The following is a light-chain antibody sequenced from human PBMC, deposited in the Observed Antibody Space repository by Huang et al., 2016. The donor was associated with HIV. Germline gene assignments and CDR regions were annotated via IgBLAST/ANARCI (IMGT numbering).Light chain of an antibody. V-gene: IGKV1-6*01. CDR1: QGIRND. CDR3: QQDYNYLRT. Sequence: AIQMTQSPSSLSASVGDRVTITCRASQGIRNDLGWYQQKPGKGPKLLIYAASSLQSGVPSRFSGSGSGTDFTLIISSLQPEDFATYYCQQDYNYLRTFGQGTKVEIK. CDR2: AAS. J-gene: IGKJ1*01.